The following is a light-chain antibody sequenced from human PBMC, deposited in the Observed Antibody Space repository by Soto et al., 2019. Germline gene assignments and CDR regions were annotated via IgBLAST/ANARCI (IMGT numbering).Light chain of an antibody. CDR3: TSYSSSATVV. CDR2: EVS. J-gene: IGLJ3*02. V-gene: IGLV2-14*01. CDR1: SSDVGGYNY. Sequence: QSALTQPTSVSGSPGQSITISCTGTSSDVGGYNYVSWYQQHPGKVPKVMIFEVSNRPSGISHRFSGSKSGNTASLTISGLRAEDEADYYCTSYSSSATVVFGGGTKLTVL.